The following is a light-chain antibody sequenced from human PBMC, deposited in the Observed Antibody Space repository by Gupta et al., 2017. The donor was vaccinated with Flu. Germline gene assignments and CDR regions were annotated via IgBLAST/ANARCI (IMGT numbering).Light chain of an antibody. CDR2: DVS. J-gene: IGLJ1*01. Sequence: QSALTQPRSVSGSPGQSVTISCSGTSTDVGAYNYVSWYQQYPDKAPKLMIYDVSKRPSGVPDRFSDSKSGNTASLTISGLQAEDEADYYCCSYGARSSYVFGTGTKVTVL. V-gene: IGLV2-11*01. CDR1: STDVGAYNY. CDR3: CSYGARSSYV.